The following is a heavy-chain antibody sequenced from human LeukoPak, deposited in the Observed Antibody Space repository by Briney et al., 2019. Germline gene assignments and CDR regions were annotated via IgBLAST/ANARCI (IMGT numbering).Heavy chain of an antibody. V-gene: IGHV3-20*04. CDR3: ARVWDYYDSSGYYYYYYYMDV. D-gene: IGHD3-22*01. CDR2: INWNGGST. J-gene: IGHJ6*03. Sequence: PGGSLRLSCAASGFTFDDYGMSWVRQAPGKGLEWVSGINWNGGSTGYADSVKGRFTISRDNAKNSLYLQMNSLRAEDTALYYCARVWDYYDSSGYYYYYYYMDVWGKGTTVTVSS. CDR1: GFTFDDYG.